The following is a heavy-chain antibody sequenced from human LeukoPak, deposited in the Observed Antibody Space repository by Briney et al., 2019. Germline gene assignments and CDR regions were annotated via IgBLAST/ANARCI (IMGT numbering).Heavy chain of an antibody. Sequence: PGGSLRLSCAASGFTVSSNYLSWVRQAPGKGLQWVSGIYSGGGTYYADSVKGRFTISRDNAKNSLYLQMNSLRAEDTAVYYCARDGRLYCSGGSCYPVDYWGQGTLVTVSS. CDR1: GFTVSSNY. CDR3: ARDGRLYCSGGSCYPVDY. D-gene: IGHD2-15*01. V-gene: IGHV3-66*01. CDR2: IYSGGGT. J-gene: IGHJ4*02.